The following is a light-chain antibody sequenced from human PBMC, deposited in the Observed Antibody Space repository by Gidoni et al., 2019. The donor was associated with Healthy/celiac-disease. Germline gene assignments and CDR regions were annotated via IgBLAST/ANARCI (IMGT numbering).Light chain of an antibody. J-gene: IGKJ2*01. CDR2: AAS. CDR1: QSISSY. CDR3: QQRYSPPYT. Sequence: DIQMTQSPSSLSASVGDRFTITCRASQSISSYLNWYQKQPGTAPKLLIYAASSLPSGFQSRYSGSASGTDFTLIISSLPPEDFATYYCQQRYSPPYTFGQGTKLEIK. V-gene: IGKV1-39*01.